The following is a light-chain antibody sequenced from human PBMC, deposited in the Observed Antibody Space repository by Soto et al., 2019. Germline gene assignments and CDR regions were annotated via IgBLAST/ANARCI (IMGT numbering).Light chain of an antibody. V-gene: IGKV3-15*01. Sequence: EIVLTQSPGTLSLSPGERATVSCRASQSVSGSYLAWYQQKPGQAPRLLIYDASTRATGIPARFSGSGSGTEFTLTISSLQSEDFAVYYCQQYNNWPPWTFGQGTKVDIK. CDR2: DAS. CDR1: QSVSGSY. J-gene: IGKJ1*01. CDR3: QQYNNWPPWT.